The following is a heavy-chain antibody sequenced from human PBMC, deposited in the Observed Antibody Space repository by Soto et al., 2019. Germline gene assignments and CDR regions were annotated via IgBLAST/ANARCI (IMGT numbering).Heavy chain of an antibody. CDR2: VHPSGST. Sequence: QGQLRQWGAGVLKPSDTLSLTCAVFSASLGDHYWAWIRQSPDKGLEWIGEVHPSGSTDYSPSLKSRLTLSLDTSKNPFSLKVASVTAADTAVYFCARGKPSGYRFGPRNFFYYGLDVWGPGTTVTVSS. V-gene: IGHV4-34*02. CDR3: ARGKPSGYRFGPRNFFYYGLDV. CDR1: SASLGDHY. D-gene: IGHD5-18*01. J-gene: IGHJ6*02.